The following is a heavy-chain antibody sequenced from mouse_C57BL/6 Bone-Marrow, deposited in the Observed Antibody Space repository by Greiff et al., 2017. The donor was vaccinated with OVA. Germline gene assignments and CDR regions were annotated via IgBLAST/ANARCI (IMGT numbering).Heavy chain of an antibody. V-gene: IGHV1-81*01. CDR3: ARRGRAWFAY. Sequence: VQLVESGAELARPGASVKLSCKASGYTFTSYGISWVKQRTGQGLEWIGEIYPRSGNTYYNEKFKGKATLTADKSSSTAYMELRSLTSEDSAVYFCARRGRAWFAYWGQGTLVTVSA. CDR1: GYTFTSYG. CDR2: IYPRSGNT. J-gene: IGHJ3*01.